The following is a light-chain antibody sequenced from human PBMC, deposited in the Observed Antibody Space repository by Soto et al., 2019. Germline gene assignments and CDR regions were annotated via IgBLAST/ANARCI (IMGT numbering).Light chain of an antibody. CDR3: QQYNNWPLL. CDR2: GAS. V-gene: IGKV3-15*01. J-gene: IGKJ2*01. CDR1: QSVSSN. Sequence: EIVMTQSTATLSVSPGERATLSCRASQSVSSNLAWYQQKPGQAPRLLIYGASTRATGIPARFSGSGSGTEFTLTISSLQSEDFAFYYCQQYNNWPLLFGQGTKLEIK.